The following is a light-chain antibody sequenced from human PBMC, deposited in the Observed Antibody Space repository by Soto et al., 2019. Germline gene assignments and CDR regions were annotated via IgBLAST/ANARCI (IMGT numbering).Light chain of an antibody. CDR3: MLYMGGGLVV. V-gene: IGLV8-61*01. CDR2: STN. J-gene: IGLJ2*01. CDR1: SGSVSTTYY. Sequence: QTVVTQEPSFSVSPGGTVTLTCGLTSGSVSTTYYPSWYQQTPGQAPRTLIYSTNIRSSGVPDRFSGSILGNKAALTITGAQADDESDSHSMLYMGGGLVVFGGGTKLTVL.